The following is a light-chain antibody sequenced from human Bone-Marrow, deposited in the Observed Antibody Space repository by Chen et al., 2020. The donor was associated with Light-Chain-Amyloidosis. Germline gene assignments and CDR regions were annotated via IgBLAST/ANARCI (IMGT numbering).Light chain of an antibody. V-gene: IGLV7-46*01. CDR2: DTS. CDR1: TGAVTSGHY. J-gene: IGLJ1*01. CDR3: LLSYTGARV. Sequence: QAVVTQEPSLTVSPGGTVTLTCGSSTGAVTSGHYPYWFQQKPGQAPRTLIYDTSNKHSWTPARLSGSRLGGKAALTLSGAQPEDEAEYYCLLSYTGARVFGTGTKVTVL.